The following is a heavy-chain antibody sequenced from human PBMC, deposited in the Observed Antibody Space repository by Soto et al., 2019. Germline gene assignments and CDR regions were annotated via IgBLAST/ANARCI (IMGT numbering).Heavy chain of an antibody. CDR1: EFTFSSYG. J-gene: IGHJ5*02. CDR2: IKPDESEK. Sequence: GSLRLSCAASEFTFSSYGMTWVRQAPGKGLEWVARIKPDESEKKYADSVKGRFSISRDNAKNSMYLQMDSLRGEDTAVYYCVRGGSNYASWGQGTLVTVSS. D-gene: IGHD4-4*01. CDR3: VRGGSNYAS. V-gene: IGHV3-7*01.